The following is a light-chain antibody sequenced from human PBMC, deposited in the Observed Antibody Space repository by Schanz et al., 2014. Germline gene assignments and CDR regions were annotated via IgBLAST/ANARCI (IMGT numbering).Light chain of an antibody. Sequence: EIVLTQSPATLSVSPGERATLSCRASQSVSSNLAWYQQKPGQAPRLLIYGASTRATGIPARFSGSGSGTDFTLTISSLQPEDFATYYCEQSNRVPFTFGPGTEVNVK. J-gene: IGKJ3*01. CDR1: QSVSSN. CDR3: EQSNRVPFT. CDR2: GAS. V-gene: IGKV3-15*01.